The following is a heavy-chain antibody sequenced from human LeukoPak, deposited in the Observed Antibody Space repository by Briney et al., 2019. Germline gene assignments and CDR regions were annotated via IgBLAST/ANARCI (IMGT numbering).Heavy chain of an antibody. CDR2: INHSGST. J-gene: IGHJ4*02. CDR1: GGSFSGYY. D-gene: IGHD3-22*01. V-gene: IGHV4-34*01. CDR3: ARDPYYYGSSGYYYDY. Sequence: PSETLSLTCAVYGGSFSGYYWSWLRQPPGKGLEWIGEINHSGSTNYNPSLKSRVTISVDTSKNQFSLKLSSVTAADTAVYYCARDPYYYGSSGYYYDYWGQGTLVTVSS.